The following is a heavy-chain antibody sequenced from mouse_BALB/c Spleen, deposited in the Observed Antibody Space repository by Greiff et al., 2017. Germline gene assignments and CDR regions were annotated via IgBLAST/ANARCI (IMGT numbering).Heavy chain of an antibody. CDR2: ISDGGSYT. J-gene: IGHJ4*01. V-gene: IGHV5-4*02. Sequence: EVQVVESGGGLVKPGGSLKLSCAASGFTFSDYYMYWVRQTPEKRLEWVATISDGGSYTYYPDSVKGRFTLSRDNAKNNLYLQMSSLKSEDTAMYYCARDLVDYWGQGTSVTVSS. CDR3: ARDLVDY. CDR1: GFTFSDYY.